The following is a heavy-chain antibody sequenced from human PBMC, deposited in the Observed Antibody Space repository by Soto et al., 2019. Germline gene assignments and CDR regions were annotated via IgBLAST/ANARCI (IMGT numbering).Heavy chain of an antibody. CDR1: GISIGSRA. CDR3: VRGSQDSYPGSRIFDF. Sequence: GGSLSLTCVVSGISIGSRAMSWVRQAPGEGLGWVSTITDNGGDSKYADSVRGRFTISRDNSKKILYLQMSNLRAEDSAVYYCVRGSQDSYPGSRIFDFWGRGTLVTVSS. CDR2: ITDNGGDS. D-gene: IGHD3-10*01. V-gene: IGHV3-23*01. J-gene: IGHJ4*02.